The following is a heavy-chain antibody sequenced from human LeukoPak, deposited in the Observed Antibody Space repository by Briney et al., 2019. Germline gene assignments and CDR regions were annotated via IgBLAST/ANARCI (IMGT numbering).Heavy chain of an antibody. V-gene: IGHV3-53*01. D-gene: IGHD6-6*01. CDR2: IYSGGST. Sequence: GGSLRLSCAASGFTVSSNYMSWVRQAPGKGLEWVSVIYSGGSTYYADSVKGRFTISRDNSKNTLYLQMNSLRAEDTAVYYCAKGSIAAWFDYFDYWGQGTLVTVSS. CDR1: GFTVSSNY. CDR3: AKGSIAAWFDYFDY. J-gene: IGHJ4*02.